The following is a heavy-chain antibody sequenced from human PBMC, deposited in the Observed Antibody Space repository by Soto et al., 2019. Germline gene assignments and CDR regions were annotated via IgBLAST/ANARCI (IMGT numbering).Heavy chain of an antibody. V-gene: IGHV3-30*18. CDR2: ISYDGSNK. D-gene: IGHD2-15*01. J-gene: IGHJ6*02. Sequence: GGSLRVSCAASGFTFSSYGMHWVRQAPGKGLEWVAVISYDGSNKYYADSVKGRFTISRDNSKNTLYLQMNSLRAEDTAVYYCAKRQYCSGGSCYYYYYGMDVWGQGTTVTVSS. CDR1: GFTFSSYG. CDR3: AKRQYCSGGSCYYYYYGMDV.